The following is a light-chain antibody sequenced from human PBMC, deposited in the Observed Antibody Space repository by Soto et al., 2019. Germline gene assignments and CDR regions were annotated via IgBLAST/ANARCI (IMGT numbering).Light chain of an antibody. J-gene: IGKJ3*01. Sequence: EIVLTQSPATLSLSPGERATLSCRASHSISSYLAWYQQKPGQPPRLVIYDASNRATGIPARFSGSGPGTDFTLTISSLQPEDVATYYCQKYNSAPFTFGPGTKVDIK. CDR3: QKYNSAPFT. V-gene: IGKV3-11*01. CDR1: HSISSY. CDR2: DAS.